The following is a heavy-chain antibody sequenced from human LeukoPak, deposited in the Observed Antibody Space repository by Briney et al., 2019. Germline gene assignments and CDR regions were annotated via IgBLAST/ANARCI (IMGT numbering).Heavy chain of an antibody. CDR3: AKGGGIVADAFDI. V-gene: IGHV3-20*04. CDR1: GFTFDDYG. J-gene: IGHJ3*02. CDR2: INWNGGST. Sequence: PGGSLRLSCAASGFTFDDYGMSWVRQAPGKGLEWVSGINWNGGSTGYADSVKGRFTISRDNAKNSLYLQMNSLRAEDTAVYYCAKGGGIVADAFDIWGQGTMVTVSS. D-gene: IGHD6-13*01.